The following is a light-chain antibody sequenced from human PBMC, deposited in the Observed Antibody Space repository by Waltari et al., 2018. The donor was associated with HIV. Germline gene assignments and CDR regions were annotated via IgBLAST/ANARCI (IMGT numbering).Light chain of an antibody. J-gene: IGKJ4*01. CDR1: LSASNR. CDR2: DAS. V-gene: IGKV3-11*01. CDR3: QLRSSWPLT. Sequence: NVLTQSPPTLSLSPGEKATLSCKASLSASNRLAWYQQKPGQAPRLLIYDASNRATDIPARFSGSGSGTDFTLTISNLEPEDFAVYYCQLRSSWPLTFGGGTKVEMK.